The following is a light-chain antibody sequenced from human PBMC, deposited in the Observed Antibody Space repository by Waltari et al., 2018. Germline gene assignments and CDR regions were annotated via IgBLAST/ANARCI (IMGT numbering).Light chain of an antibody. J-gene: IGKJ3*01. CDR2: WAS. CDR1: QSLFYSSNSKNY. CDR3: HQYYSLFT. Sequence: AMTQSPDSLAVSLCERATINCKSRQSLFYSSNSKNYLSWYQQKPGQSPKLLIYWASTRESGVPDRFSGSGSGTDFALTISTLQAEDVAVYYCHQYYSLFTFGPGTKVDIK. V-gene: IGKV4-1*01.